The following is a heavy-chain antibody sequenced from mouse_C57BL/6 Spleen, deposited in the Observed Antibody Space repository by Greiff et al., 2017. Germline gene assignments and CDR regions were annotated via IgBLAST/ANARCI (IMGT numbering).Heavy chain of an antibody. CDR3: ARYYDAMDY. Sequence: EVQLVESGGGLVQPGGSLSLSCAASGFTFTDYYMSWVRQPPGQALEWLGFIRNKANGFTTEYSASVKGRFTISRDNSQSILYLQMNALRAEDSATYYCARYYDAMDYWGQGTSVTVSS. J-gene: IGHJ4*01. D-gene: IGHD1-1*02. V-gene: IGHV7-3*01. CDR2: IRNKANGFTT. CDR1: GFTFTDYY.